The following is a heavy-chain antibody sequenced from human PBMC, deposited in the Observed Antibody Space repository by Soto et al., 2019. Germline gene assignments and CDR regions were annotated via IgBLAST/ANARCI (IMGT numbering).Heavy chain of an antibody. CDR2: IYYSGST. CDR3: ARTIVVVVAASDYGMDV. J-gene: IGHJ6*02. D-gene: IGHD2-15*01. V-gene: IGHV4-39*01. CDR1: GGSISSSSYY. Sequence: SETLSLTCTVSGGSISSSSYYWGWIRQSPGKGLEWIGSIYYSGSTYYNPSLKSRVTISVDTSKNQFSLKLSSVTAADTAVYYCARTIVVVVAASDYGMDVWGQGTTVTVSS.